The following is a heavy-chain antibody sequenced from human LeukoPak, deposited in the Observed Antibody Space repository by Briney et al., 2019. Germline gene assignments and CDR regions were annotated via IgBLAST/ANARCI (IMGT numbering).Heavy chain of an antibody. CDR3: ASWDSSYDY. J-gene: IGHJ4*02. V-gene: IGHV4-34*01. D-gene: IGHD6-13*01. Sequence: PSETLSLTCAVYGGSFSGYYWSWIRQPPGKGLEWIGEINHSRSTNYNPSLKSRVTISVDTSKNQFSLKLSSVTAADTAVYYCASWDSSYDYWGQGTLVTVSS. CDR2: INHSRST. CDR1: GGSFSGYY.